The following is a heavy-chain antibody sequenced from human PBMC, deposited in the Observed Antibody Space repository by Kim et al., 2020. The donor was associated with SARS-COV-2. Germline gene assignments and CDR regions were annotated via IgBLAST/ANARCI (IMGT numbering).Heavy chain of an antibody. CDR3: AKDHSSNWYEKAFDS. D-gene: IGHD6-13*01. Sequence: GGYLRLSCAASGFTFNTYGMSWVRQAPGKGLEWVSAISGSGGSTYNADSVKGRFTISRDNSKNTLYLQMNSLRAEDTAVYYCAKDHSSNWYEKAFDSWGQGTLVTVSS. CDR2: ISGSGGST. CDR1: GFTFNTYG. V-gene: IGHV3-23*01. J-gene: IGHJ4*02.